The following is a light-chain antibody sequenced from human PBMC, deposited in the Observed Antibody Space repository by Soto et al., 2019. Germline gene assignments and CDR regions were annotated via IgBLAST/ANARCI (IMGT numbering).Light chain of an antibody. V-gene: IGKV3-15*01. J-gene: IGKJ1*01. CDR2: GAS. CDR1: QRVSSN. CDR3: QQYNIWPRWP. Sequence: ETVMTQSPATPSVPPGERATLSCRASQRVSSNLAWYQQKAGQAPRLLIYGASTRATGIPARFSGSGSGTEFTLTISNLQSEDFAVYYCQQYNIWPRWPVGQGTVVDIK.